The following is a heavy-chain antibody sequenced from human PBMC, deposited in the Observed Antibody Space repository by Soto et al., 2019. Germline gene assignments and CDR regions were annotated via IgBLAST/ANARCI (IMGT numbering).Heavy chain of an antibody. CDR3: ARGHISSTKNWLDP. J-gene: IGHJ5*02. Sequence: QVQLVQSGAEVKKPGASVKVSCKGSGYTFTSYHINWVRQATGQGLEWMGWMNPNSGNTGYAQTLQGRVTMTWDTPXSTAYMELSSLRFEDTAMYYCARGHISSTKNWLDPWGQGTLVTVSS. CDR1: GYTFTSYH. D-gene: IGHD6-6*01. CDR2: MNPNSGNT. V-gene: IGHV1-8*01.